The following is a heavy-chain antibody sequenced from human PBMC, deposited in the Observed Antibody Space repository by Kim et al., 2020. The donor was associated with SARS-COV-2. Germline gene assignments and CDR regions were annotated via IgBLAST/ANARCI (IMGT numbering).Heavy chain of an antibody. CDR2: MYYSGSS. D-gene: IGHD3-16*01. CDR1: GASLSSHY. V-gene: IGHV4-59*11. CDR3: VGAPNHYYFDY. J-gene: IGHJ4*02. Sequence: SETLSLTCTVSGASLSSHYWSWIRQPPEKGLEWIGYMYYSGSSNYNPSLKSRVTLSVDTSKNQFSLNLSSVTAADTAVYYCVGAPNHYYFDYWGQGTPVTVSS.